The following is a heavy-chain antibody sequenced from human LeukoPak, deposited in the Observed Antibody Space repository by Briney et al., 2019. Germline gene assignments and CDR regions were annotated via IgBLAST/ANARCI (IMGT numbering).Heavy chain of an antibody. Sequence: GGSLRLSCAASGFTFSDYYMSWIRQAPGKGLEWVSYISSSGSTIYYADSVKGRFTISRDNAKNSLYLQMNSLRAEDTAVYYCASESRITIFGVVRDDYWGQGTLVTVSS. V-gene: IGHV3-11*04. CDR3: ASESRITIFGVVRDDY. CDR1: GFTFSDYY. J-gene: IGHJ4*02. CDR2: ISSSGSTI. D-gene: IGHD3-3*01.